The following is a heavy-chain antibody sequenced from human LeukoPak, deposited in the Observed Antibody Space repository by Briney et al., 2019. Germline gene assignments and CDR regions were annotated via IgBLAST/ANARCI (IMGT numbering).Heavy chain of an antibody. Sequence: PGGSLRLSCAASGSTFSVNSMNWVRQAPGKGLEWVAYISSSSSYILYADSVKGRFTISRDNAKNSLYLQMDSLRVEDTAVYYCARSGSFYTWGLGTLVTVSS. D-gene: IGHD1-26*01. CDR1: GSTFSVNS. J-gene: IGHJ4*02. CDR3: ARSGSFYT. V-gene: IGHV3-21*05. CDR2: ISSSSSYI.